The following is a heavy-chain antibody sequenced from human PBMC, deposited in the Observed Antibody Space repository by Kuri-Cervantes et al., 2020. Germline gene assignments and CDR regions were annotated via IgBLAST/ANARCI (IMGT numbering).Heavy chain of an antibody. D-gene: IGHD3-3*01. Sequence: GESLKISCAASGFAFSTYGMHWVRQAPGKGLEWVAVILYDGSNKYYADSVKGRFTISRDNSKNTLFLQMNSLRAEDTAVYYCAKEEGNYDFWSGYLKLGVYWYFDLWGRGTLVTVSS. CDR1: GFAFSTYG. V-gene: IGHV3-30*18. J-gene: IGHJ2*01. CDR2: ILYDGSNK. CDR3: AKEEGNYDFWSGYLKLGVYWYFDL.